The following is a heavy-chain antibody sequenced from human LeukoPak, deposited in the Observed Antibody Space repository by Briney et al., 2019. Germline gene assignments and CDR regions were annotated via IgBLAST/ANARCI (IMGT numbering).Heavy chain of an antibody. D-gene: IGHD7-27*01. CDR1: GFTFSSYA. CDR3: ARSPGPFDY. CDR2: ISYDGSNK. J-gene: IGHJ4*02. V-gene: IGHV3-30-3*01. Sequence: AGRSLRLSCAASGFTFSSYAMHWVRQAPGKGLEWVAVISYDGSNKCYADSVKGRFTISRDNSKNTLYLQMNSLRAEDTAVYYFARSPGPFDYWGQGTLVTVSS.